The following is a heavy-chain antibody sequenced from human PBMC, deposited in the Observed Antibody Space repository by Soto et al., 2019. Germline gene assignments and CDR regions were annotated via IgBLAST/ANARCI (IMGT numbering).Heavy chain of an antibody. CDR2: INPNSGGT. J-gene: IGHJ4*02. CDR3: AGNYYDSSGYYYVDY. Sequence: ASVKVSCKASGYTFTGYYIHWVRQAPGQGLEWMGWINPNSGGTNFAQKFQGRVTMTRDSSISTAYMELSRLRSDDTAVYYCAGNYYDSSGYYYVDYWGQGTLVTVSS. CDR1: GYTFTGYY. D-gene: IGHD3-22*01. V-gene: IGHV1-2*02.